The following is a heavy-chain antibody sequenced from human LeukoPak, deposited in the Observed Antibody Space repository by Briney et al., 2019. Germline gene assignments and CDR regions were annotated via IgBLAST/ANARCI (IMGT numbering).Heavy chain of an antibody. Sequence: GGSLRLSCAASGFTISSYGMSWVRQAPGKGLEWVSYISSSGSTIYYADSVKGRFTISRDNAKNSLYLQMNSLRAEDTAVYYCARQGSSGWYNFDYWGQGTLVTVSS. J-gene: IGHJ4*02. CDR1: GFTISSYG. V-gene: IGHV3-48*04. CDR3: ARQGSSGWYNFDY. D-gene: IGHD6-19*01. CDR2: ISSSGSTI.